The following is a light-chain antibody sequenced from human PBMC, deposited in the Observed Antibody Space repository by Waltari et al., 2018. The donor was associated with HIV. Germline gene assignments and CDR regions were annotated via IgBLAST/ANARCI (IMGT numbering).Light chain of an antibody. CDR3: SSYTSSSTKV. CDR1: SSDVGGYNY. CDR2: DVS. Sequence: QSALTQPRSVSGSPGQSVTISCTGTSSDVGGYNYVSWYQQHPGKAPKFIMYDVSKRPSGVPDRLSGSKSGNTASLTISGLQAEDEADYYCSSYTSSSTKVFGGGTKLTVL. V-gene: IGLV2-11*01. J-gene: IGLJ2*01.